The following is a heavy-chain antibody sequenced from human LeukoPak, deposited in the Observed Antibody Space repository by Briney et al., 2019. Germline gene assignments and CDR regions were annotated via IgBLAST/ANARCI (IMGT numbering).Heavy chain of an antibody. J-gene: IGHJ5*02. CDR1: GGSFRGYS. CDR2: IHYTGST. D-gene: IGHD3-10*01. Sequence: SETLSLTCDVHGGSFRGYSWNWIRQPPGKGLECIGYIHYTGSTNYNPSLKSRVTISVETSKNQFSLKLSSVTAADTAVYYCARIGFGELLYTPFDPWGQGTLVTVSS. CDR3: ARIGFGELLYTPFDP. V-gene: IGHV4-59*08.